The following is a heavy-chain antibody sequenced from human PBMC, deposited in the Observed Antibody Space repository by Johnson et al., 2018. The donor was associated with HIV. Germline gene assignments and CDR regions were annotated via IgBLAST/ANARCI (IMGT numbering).Heavy chain of an antibody. D-gene: IGHD3-10*01. J-gene: IGHJ3*02. V-gene: IGHV3-20*04. CDR1: GFTFDDYG. CDR2: INWIGGGP. CDR3: AREGGGFREFGGFDI. Sequence: VQLVESGGGVVRPGGSLRLSCAASGFTFDDYGMSWVRQAPGKGLEWVSGINWIGGGPGYAASVKGRFPISRDNAKNSLYLQMNSLRAEDTALYYCAREGGGFREFGGFDIWGQGTMVTVSS.